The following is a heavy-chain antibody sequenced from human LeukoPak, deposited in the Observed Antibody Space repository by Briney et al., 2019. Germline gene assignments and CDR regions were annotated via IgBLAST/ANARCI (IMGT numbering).Heavy chain of an antibody. CDR3: ARGHLDRGYSINWFDP. J-gene: IGHJ5*02. CDR1: GYTFTSYY. D-gene: IGHD5-18*01. CDR2: INPSGGST. Sequence: ASVKVSCTASGYTFTSYYMHWVRQAPGQGLEWMGIINPSGGSTSYAQKFQGRVTMTRDTSTSTVYMELSSLRSEDTAVYYCARGHLDRGYSINWFDPWGQGTLVTVSS. V-gene: IGHV1-46*01.